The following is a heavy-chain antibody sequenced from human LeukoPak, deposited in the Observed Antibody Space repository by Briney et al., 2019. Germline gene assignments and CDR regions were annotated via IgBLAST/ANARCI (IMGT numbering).Heavy chain of an antibody. CDR2: IYTSGST. CDR1: GVSISSGSYY. D-gene: IGHD2-2*01. V-gene: IGHV4-61*02. J-gene: IGHJ4*02. Sequence: SETLSLTCTVSGVSISSGSYYWSWIRQPAGKGLEWIGRIYTSGSTNYNPSLKSRVTISVDTSKNQFSLKLSSVTAADTAVYYCARYCSSTSCYVDYWGQGTLVTVSS. CDR3: ARYCSSTSCYVDY.